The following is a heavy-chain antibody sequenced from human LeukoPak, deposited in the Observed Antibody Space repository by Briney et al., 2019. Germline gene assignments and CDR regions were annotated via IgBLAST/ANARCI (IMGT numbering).Heavy chain of an antibody. CDR1: GFTFSNYY. CDR2: ISSSGSTI. D-gene: IGHD5-24*01. Sequence: GGSLRVSCAASGFTFSNYYMSWIRQAPGKGLEWVSYISSSGSTIYYADSVKGRFTISRDNAKNSLYLQMNSLRAEDTAVYYCARDHGLYYFDYWGQGTLVTVSS. CDR3: ARDHGLYYFDY. J-gene: IGHJ4*02. V-gene: IGHV3-11*04.